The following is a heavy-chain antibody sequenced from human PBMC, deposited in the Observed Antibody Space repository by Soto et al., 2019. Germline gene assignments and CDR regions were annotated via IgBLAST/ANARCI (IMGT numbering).Heavy chain of an antibody. CDR3: ARDADISGHFSYFDY. CDR1: GYTLTELS. D-gene: IGHD3-22*01. Sequence: ASVKVSCKVSGYTLTELSMHWVRQAPGKGLEWMGGFDPEDGETIYARKFQGRVTMTEDTSTDTAYMELNSLRAEDTAVYYCARDADISGHFSYFDYWGQGTPVTVSS. V-gene: IGHV1-24*01. J-gene: IGHJ4*02. CDR2: FDPEDGET.